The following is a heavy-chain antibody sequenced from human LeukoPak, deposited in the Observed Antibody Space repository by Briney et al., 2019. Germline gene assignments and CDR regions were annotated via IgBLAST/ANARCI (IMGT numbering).Heavy chain of an antibody. V-gene: IGHV4-59*08. CDR3: ARRRYTTGGRFDY. Sequence: PSETLSLTCTVSGGSISSSYWSWIRQTPGKGLEWIGYIYYSGGTNYNPSLKSRVTISVDTSKNQFSLKLSSVTAADTAVYYCARRRYTTGGRFDYWGQGTLVTVSS. CDR2: IYYSGGT. CDR1: GGSISSSY. D-gene: IGHD2-8*02. J-gene: IGHJ4*02.